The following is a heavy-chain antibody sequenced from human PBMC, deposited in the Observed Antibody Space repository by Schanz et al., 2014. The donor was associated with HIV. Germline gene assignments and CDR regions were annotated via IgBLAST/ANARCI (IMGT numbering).Heavy chain of an antibody. CDR1: AFPFSNHA. Sequence: EVQLLESGGGLVQPGGSLRLSCAASAFPFSNHAMSWVRQAPGKGLEWVSSISSGSSHIYNADSVKGRFTISRDNARNTLYLQMNSLRAEDTLYLQMNSLGVDDSAIYYCVKRGSEASSNTWFADSWGQGTLVTVSS. D-gene: IGHD3-10*02. CDR2: ISSGSSHI. V-gene: IGHV3-21*01. J-gene: IGHJ4*02. CDR3: NSLGVDDSAIYYCVKRGSEASSNTWFADS.